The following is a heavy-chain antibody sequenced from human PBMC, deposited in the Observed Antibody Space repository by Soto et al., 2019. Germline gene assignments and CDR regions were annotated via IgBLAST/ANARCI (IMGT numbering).Heavy chain of an antibody. V-gene: IGHV6-1*01. Sequence: QLQLQESGPGLVKPSQTLSLTCDISGDSVSSTSSIWNWIRQSPSRGLEWLGRTYYRSKWHTDYAVSVRGRITINPDTPKNQFFLQLSSATPDDTAVYFCARDLHGTYYYDSWGQGTLVTVSS. CDR1: GDSVSSTSSI. D-gene: IGHD1-1*01. CDR3: ARDLHGTYYYDS. CDR2: TYYRSKWHT. J-gene: IGHJ4*02.